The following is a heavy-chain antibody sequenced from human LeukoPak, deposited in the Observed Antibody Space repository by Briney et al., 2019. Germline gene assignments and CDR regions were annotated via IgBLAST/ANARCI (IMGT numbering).Heavy chain of an antibody. D-gene: IGHD2-2*01. J-gene: IGHJ4*02. V-gene: IGHV3-11*01. CDR1: GFTFSDYY. Sequence: GGSLRLSCAASGFTFSDYYMSWIRQAPGKGLEWVSYISRAGSTIYYADSVKGRFTISRDNSKNTLYLQMNSLRAEDTAVYYCAKPPLVPDAINWFDYWGQGTLVTVSS. CDR2: ISRAGSTI. CDR3: AKPPLVPDAINWFDY.